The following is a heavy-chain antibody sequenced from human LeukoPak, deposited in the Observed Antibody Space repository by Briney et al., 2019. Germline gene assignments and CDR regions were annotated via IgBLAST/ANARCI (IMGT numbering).Heavy chain of an antibody. V-gene: IGHV4-39*01. Sequence: SETLSHTRTVSGGSIISSILYWGWIRQPPGKGLEWIGSIYYSGNTYSNPSLKSRVTISVDTSKNQFSLKMSSVTAADTAVYYCARLVSYDSSGEECYFAYWGQGTLVTVSS. CDR3: ARLVSYDSSGEECYFAY. CDR2: IYYSGNT. J-gene: IGHJ4*02. D-gene: IGHD3-22*01. CDR1: GGSIISSILY.